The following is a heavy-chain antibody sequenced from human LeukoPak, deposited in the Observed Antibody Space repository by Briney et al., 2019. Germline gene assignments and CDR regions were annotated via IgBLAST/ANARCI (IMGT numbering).Heavy chain of an antibody. D-gene: IGHD3/OR15-3a*01. CDR3: AREGFALVPGRNYNHYYMDV. V-gene: IGHV4-61*02. CDR1: GGSISTGSYY. CDR2: IYTSGST. J-gene: IGHJ6*03. Sequence: PSQTLSLTCTVSGGSISTGSYYRSWIRQPAGKGLEWIGRIYTSGSTNYNPSLKSRVTISVDTSKNQFSLKLSSVTAADTAVYYCAREGFALVPGRNYNHYYMDVWGKGTTVTVSS.